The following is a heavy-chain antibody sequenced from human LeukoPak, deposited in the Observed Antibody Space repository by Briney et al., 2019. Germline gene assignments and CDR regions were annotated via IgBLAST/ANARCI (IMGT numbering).Heavy chain of an antibody. D-gene: IGHD2-2*01. CDR3: AKFPSTVPTNYFDY. J-gene: IGHJ4*02. Sequence: GGSLRLSCAASGFTFSSSGMSWVRQASGKGLEWVSIISGSGGSTYYADSVKGRFTISRDNSKNTLYLQMNNLRAEDTAIYYCAKFPSTVPTNYFDYWGQGTLVTVSS. CDR2: ISGSGGST. CDR1: GFTFSSSG. V-gene: IGHV3-23*01.